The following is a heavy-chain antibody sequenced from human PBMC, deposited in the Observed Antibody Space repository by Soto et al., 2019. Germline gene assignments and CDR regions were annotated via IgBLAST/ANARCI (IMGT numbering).Heavy chain of an antibody. D-gene: IGHD3-22*01. CDR1: GYTFTSYA. Sequence: ASVKVSFKASGYTFTSYAMHWVRQAPGQRLEWMGWINAGNGHTKYSQKFQGRVTITRDTSASTAYMELTSLRSEDTAVYYCARRSGFYYVDYWGQGTLVTVSS. J-gene: IGHJ4*02. CDR3: ARRSGFYYVDY. CDR2: INAGNGHT. V-gene: IGHV1-3*01.